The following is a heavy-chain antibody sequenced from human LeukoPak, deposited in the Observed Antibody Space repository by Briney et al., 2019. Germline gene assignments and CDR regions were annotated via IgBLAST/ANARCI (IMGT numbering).Heavy chain of an antibody. D-gene: IGHD2-15*01. CDR2: ISAYNGNT. CDR3: ARDREYCSGGSCYRWFDP. J-gene: IGHJ5*02. CDR1: GYTFTSYG. Sequence: AASVKVSCKASGYTFTSYGISWVRQAPGQGLEWMGWISAYNGNTNYAQKLQGRVTMTTDTSTSTAYMELRSLRSDDTAVYYCARDREYCSGGSCYRWFDPWGQGTLDTVAS. V-gene: IGHV1-18*01.